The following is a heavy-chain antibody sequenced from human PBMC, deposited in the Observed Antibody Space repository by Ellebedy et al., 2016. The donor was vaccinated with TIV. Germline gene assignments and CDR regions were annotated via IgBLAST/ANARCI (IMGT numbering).Heavy chain of an antibody. Sequence: SETLSLTXAVYGGSFSGYYWSWIRQPPGKGLEWIGEINHSGSTNYNPSLKSRVTISVDTSKNQFSLKLSSVTAADTAVYYCARGRPLYGSGSRRGMDVWGQGTTVTVSS. CDR1: GGSFSGYY. CDR2: INHSGST. CDR3: ARGRPLYGSGSRRGMDV. J-gene: IGHJ6*02. D-gene: IGHD3-10*01. V-gene: IGHV4-34*01.